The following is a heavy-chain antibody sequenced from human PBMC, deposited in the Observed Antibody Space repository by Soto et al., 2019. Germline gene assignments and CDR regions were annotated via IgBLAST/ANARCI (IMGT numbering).Heavy chain of an antibody. D-gene: IGHD6-13*01. CDR3: ARVVGAGYYMDV. CDR1: GYTFTSYY. V-gene: IGHV1-46*03. Sequence: ASVKVSFKASGYTFTSYYMHWVRQAPGQGLEWMGIINPSGGSTSYAQKFQGRVTMTRDTSTSTVYMELSSLRSEDTAVYYCARVVGAGYYMDVWGKGTTVTVSS. CDR2: INPSGGST. J-gene: IGHJ6*03.